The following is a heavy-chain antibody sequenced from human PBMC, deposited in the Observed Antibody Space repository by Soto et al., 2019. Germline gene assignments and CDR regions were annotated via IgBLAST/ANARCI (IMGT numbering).Heavy chain of an antibody. J-gene: IGHJ4*02. CDR1: GFTFSSYA. CDR3: AKISVTKRGYSYGSIYFDY. D-gene: IGHD5-18*01. Sequence: PGGSLRLSCAASGFTFSSYAMSWVRQAPGKGLDWVSAISGSGGSTYYADSVKGRFTISRDNSKNTLYLQMNSLRAEDTAVYYCAKISVTKRGYSYGSIYFDYWGQGTLVTVSS. CDR2: ISGSGGST. V-gene: IGHV3-23*01.